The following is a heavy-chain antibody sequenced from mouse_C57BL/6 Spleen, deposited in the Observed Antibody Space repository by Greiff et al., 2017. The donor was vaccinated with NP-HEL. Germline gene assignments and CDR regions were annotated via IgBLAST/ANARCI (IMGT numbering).Heavy chain of an antibody. D-gene: IGHD1-1*01. CDR1: GFSLTSYG. Sequence: QVQLQQSGPGLVQTSQSLSITCTVSGFSLTSYGVHWVRQSPGKGLEWLGVIWSGGSTDYNAAFISRLSISKDNSKSQVFFKMNSLQADDTAIYYCASHYYGSIGYYAMDYWGQGTSVTVSS. CDR2: IWSGGST. V-gene: IGHV2-2*01. J-gene: IGHJ4*01. CDR3: ASHYYGSIGYYAMDY.